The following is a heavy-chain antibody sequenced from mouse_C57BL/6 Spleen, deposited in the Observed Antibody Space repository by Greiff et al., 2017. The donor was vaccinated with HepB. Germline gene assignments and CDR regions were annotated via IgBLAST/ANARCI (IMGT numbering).Heavy chain of an antibody. Sequence: VKLQESGAELVKPGASVKISCKASGYAFSSYWMNWVKQRPGKGLEWIGQIYPGDGDTNYNGKFKGKATLTADKSSSTAYMQLSSLTSEDSAVYFCAREGGYDYDRAWFAYWGQGTLVTVSA. CDR2: IYPGDGDT. V-gene: IGHV1-80*01. J-gene: IGHJ3*01. D-gene: IGHD2-4*01. CDR3: AREGGYDYDRAWFAY. CDR1: GYAFSSYW.